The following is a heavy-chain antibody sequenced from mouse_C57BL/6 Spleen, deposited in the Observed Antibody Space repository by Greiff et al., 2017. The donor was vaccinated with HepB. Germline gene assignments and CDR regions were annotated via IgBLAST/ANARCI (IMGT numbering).Heavy chain of an antibody. CDR2: IHPNSGST. D-gene: IGHD1-1*01. CDR3: ARSLITTVVAPGFAY. Sequence: QVQLKQPGAELVKPGASVKLSCKASGYTFTSYWMHWVKQRPGQGLEWIGMIHPNSGSTNYNEKFKSKATLTVDKSSSTAYMQLSSLTSEDSAVYYCARSLITTVVAPGFAYWGQGTLVTVSA. V-gene: IGHV1-64*01. CDR1: GYTFTSYW. J-gene: IGHJ3*01.